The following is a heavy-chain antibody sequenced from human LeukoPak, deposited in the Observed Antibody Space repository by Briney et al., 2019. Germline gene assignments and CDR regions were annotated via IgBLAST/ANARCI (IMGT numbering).Heavy chain of an antibody. CDR2: INPNSGGT. CDR1: GYTFTGCY. Sequence: ASVKVSCKASGYTFTGCYMHWVRQAPGQGLEWMGWINPNSGGTNYAQKFQGRVTMTRDTSISTAYMELSRLRSDDTAVYYCARQPAGHYYDSSGYYGRAFDIWGQGTMVTVSS. CDR3: ARQPAGHYYDSSGYYGRAFDI. J-gene: IGHJ3*02. V-gene: IGHV1-2*02. D-gene: IGHD3-22*01.